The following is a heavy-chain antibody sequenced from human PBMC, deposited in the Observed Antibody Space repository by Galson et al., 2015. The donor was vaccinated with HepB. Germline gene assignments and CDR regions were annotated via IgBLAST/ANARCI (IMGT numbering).Heavy chain of an antibody. D-gene: IGHD3-3*01. CDR2: IYYSGNT. J-gene: IGHJ6*02. CDR3: ARDYWSGDRRPLNGMDV. Sequence: LSLTCTVSSGSINSGSYYWGWIRQPPGKGLEWIGSIYYSGNTYYNPSLKSRVTISVDTSKNQFSLKLSSVTAADTAVYYCARDYWSGDRRPLNGMDVWGQGTTVTVSS. V-gene: IGHV4-39*01. CDR1: SGSINSGSYY.